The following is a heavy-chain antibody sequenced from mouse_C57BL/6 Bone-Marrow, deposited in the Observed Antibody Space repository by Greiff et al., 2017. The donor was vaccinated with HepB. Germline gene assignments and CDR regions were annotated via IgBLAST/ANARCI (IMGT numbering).Heavy chain of an antibody. D-gene: IGHD1-1*01. CDR3: ARDPLITTVVDWYFDV. V-gene: IGHV3-6*01. CDR1: GYSITSGYY. J-gene: IGHJ1*03. CDR2: ISYDGSN. Sequence: EVQRVESGPGLVKPSQSLSLTCSVTGYSITSGYYWNWIRQFPGNKLEWMGYISYDGSNNYNPSLKNRISITRDTSKNQFFLKLNSVTTEDTATYYCARDPLITTVVDWYFDVWGTGTTVTVSS.